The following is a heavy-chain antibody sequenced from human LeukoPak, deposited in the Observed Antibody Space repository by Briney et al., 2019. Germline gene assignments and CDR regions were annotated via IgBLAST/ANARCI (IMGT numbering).Heavy chain of an antibody. V-gene: IGHV1-69*06. J-gene: IGHJ4*02. Sequence: SVKVSCKASGVTFTSYAISWVRQAPGQGLEWMGGIIPIFGTANYAQKFQGRVTITADKSTSTAYMELSSLRSEDTDVYYCTMTTVTTSSDYWGQGTLVTVSS. D-gene: IGHD4-17*01. CDR1: GVTFTSYA. CDR3: TMTTVTTSSDY. CDR2: IIPIFGTA.